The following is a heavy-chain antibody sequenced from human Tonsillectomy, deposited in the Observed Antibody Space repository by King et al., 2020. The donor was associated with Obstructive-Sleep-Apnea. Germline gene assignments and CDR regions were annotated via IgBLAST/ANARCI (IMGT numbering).Heavy chain of an antibody. V-gene: IGHV3-30*02. D-gene: IGHD6-13*01. CDR1: GFTFSNYG. CDR2: IRYDGSNK. CDR3: AKDILREGYSSSWYFPGAD. J-gene: IGHJ4*02. Sequence: VQLVESGGGVVQPGRSLRLSCAASGFTFSNYGMHWVRQAPGKGLEWVAFIRYDGSNKYYADSVKGRFTISRDNSKNTLYLQMNGLRTGDTAVYYCAKDILREGYSSSWYFPGADWGQGTLVTVSS.